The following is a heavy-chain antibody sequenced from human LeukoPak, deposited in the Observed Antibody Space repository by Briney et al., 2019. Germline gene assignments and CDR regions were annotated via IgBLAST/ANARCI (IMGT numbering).Heavy chain of an antibody. CDR1: GGFINSFY. J-gene: IGHJ5*02. D-gene: IGHD6-13*01. CDR3: AREGSSSWFDP. CDR2: IYYIGST. Sequence: SETLSLTCSVSGGFINSFYWSWIRQPPGKGLEWIGYIYYIGSTIYNPSLKSRVTISVDTSKNQFSLKLSSVTAADTAVYYCAREGSSSWFDPWGQGTLVTVSS. V-gene: IGHV4-59*12.